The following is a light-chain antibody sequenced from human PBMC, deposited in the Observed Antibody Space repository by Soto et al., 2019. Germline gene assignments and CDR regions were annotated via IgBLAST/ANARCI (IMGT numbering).Light chain of an antibody. CDR1: QSVSSY. J-gene: IGKJ1*01. Sequence: EIVFSQSASTLSLSPGERATLSCRASQSVSSYLAWYQQKPGQAPRLLIYDASNRATGIPARFSGSGSGTDFTLTISSLEPEDFAVYYCQQYDSWTFGQGTKVDIK. V-gene: IGKV3-11*01. CDR3: QQYDSWT. CDR2: DAS.